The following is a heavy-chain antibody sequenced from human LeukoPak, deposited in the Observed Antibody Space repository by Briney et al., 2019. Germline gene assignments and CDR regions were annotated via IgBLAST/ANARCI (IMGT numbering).Heavy chain of an antibody. V-gene: IGHV1-24*01. D-gene: IGHD2-2*01. CDR3: ATAPVVPAAIPFDY. Sequence: EASVKVSCKVSGYTLTELSMHWVRQAPGKGLEWMGGFDPEDGETIYAQKFQGRVTMTEDTSTDTAYMELSSLRSEDTAVYYCATAPVVPAAIPFDYWGQGTLVTVSS. CDR2: FDPEDGET. CDR1: GYTLTELS. J-gene: IGHJ4*02.